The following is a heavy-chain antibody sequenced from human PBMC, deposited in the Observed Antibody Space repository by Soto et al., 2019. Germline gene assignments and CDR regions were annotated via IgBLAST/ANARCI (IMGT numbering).Heavy chain of an antibody. CDR3: ARGRPYYDFWSGYYTSPYGMDV. CDR2: INHSGGT. V-gene: IGHV4-34*01. Sequence: SETLSLTCAVYGGSFSGYYWSWIRQPPGKGLEWIGEINHSGGTNYNPSLKSRVTISVDTSKNQFSLKLSSVTAADTAVYYCARGRPYYDFWSGYYTSPYGMDVWGQGTTVTVSS. CDR1: GGSFSGYY. J-gene: IGHJ6*02. D-gene: IGHD3-3*01.